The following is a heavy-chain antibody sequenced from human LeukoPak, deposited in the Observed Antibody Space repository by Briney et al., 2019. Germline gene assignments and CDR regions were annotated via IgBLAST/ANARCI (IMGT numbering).Heavy chain of an antibody. J-gene: IGHJ3*02. V-gene: IGHV3-30*04. Sequence: GGSLRLSCAASGFTFSSYAMHWVRQAPGKGLEWVAVISYDGSNKYYADSVKGRFTISRDNSKNTLYLQMNSLRAEDTAVYYCARDLPALGRAFDIWGQGTMVTVSS. D-gene: IGHD1-26*01. CDR3: ARDLPALGRAFDI. CDR2: ISYDGSNK. CDR1: GFTFSSYA.